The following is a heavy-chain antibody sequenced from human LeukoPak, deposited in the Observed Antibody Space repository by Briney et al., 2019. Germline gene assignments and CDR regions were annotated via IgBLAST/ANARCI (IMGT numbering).Heavy chain of an antibody. J-gene: IGHJ4*02. D-gene: IGHD1-26*01. CDR2: IESDGSTT. CDR1: GFTFSSYW. CDR3: ARDAMGGRPDY. V-gene: IGHV3-74*01. Sequence: QPGGSLRLSCAASGFTFSSYWMHWVRQTPGTGRVWVSRIESDGSTTNYADSVKGRFTISRDNAKNTLYLQMNSLRAEDTAVYYCARDAMGGRPDYWGQGTLVTVSS.